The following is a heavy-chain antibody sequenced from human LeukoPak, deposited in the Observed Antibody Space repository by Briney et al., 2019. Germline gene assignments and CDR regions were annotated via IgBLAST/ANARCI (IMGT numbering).Heavy chain of an antibody. CDR3: ARALWFGETFPAY. CDR2: IFPSGGEI. CDR1: GFTFSTFA. V-gene: IGHV3-21*01. D-gene: IGHD3-10*01. Sequence: GGSLRLSCAASGFTFSTFAMIWVRQPPGKGLEWVSSIFPSGGEIHYADSVKGRFTISRDNAKNSLYLQMNSLRAEDTAVYYCARALWFGETFPAYWGQGTLVTVSS. J-gene: IGHJ4*02.